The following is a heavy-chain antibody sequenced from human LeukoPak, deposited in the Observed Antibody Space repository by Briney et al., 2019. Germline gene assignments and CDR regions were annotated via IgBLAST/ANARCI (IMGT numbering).Heavy chain of an antibody. V-gene: IGHV1-18*01. CDR2: ISNYNGNT. CDR3: ARSGLGTGWSFSDF. J-gene: IGHJ4*02. CDR1: GYSFTKYG. D-gene: IGHD6-19*01. Sequence: GASVNVSCKSSGYSFTKYGFNWVRQAPGQGLEWMGWISNYNGNTDYAQKFQGRVTMTTDTMTTTAYMELRSLKSDDTAVYYCARSGLGTGWSFSDFWGQGTLVTVSS.